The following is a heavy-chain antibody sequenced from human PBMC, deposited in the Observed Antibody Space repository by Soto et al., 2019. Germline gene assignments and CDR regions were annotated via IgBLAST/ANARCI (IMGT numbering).Heavy chain of an antibody. J-gene: IGHJ4*02. CDR2: IYYSGST. Sequence: SETLSLTCTVSGGSISSSSYYWGWIRQPPGKGLEWIGSIYYSGSTYYNPSLKSRVTISIDTSKNQFSLKLSSVTAADTAVYYCASSGSYYFDYWGQGTLVTVSS. D-gene: IGHD1-26*01. V-gene: IGHV4-39*01. CDR1: GGSISSSSYY. CDR3: ASSGSYYFDY.